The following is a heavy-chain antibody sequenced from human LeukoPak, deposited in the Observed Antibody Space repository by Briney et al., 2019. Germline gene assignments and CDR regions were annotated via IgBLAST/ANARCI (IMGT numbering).Heavy chain of an antibody. D-gene: IGHD2-2*01. V-gene: IGHV1-8*01. Sequence: ASVTVSCKASGYTFTSYDINWMRQATGQGLEWMGWMNPNSGNTGYAQKFQGRVTMTRNTSISTAYMELSSLRSEDTAVYYCATLPSYQLLHAFDPWGQGTLVTVSS. CDR2: MNPNSGNT. CDR3: ATLPSYQLLHAFDP. CDR1: GYTFTSYD. J-gene: IGHJ5*02.